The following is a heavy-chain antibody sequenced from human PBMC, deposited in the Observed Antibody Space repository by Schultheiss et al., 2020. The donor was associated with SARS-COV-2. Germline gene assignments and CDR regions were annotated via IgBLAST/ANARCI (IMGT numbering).Heavy chain of an antibody. CDR3: AKPSGWYSDYYYGMDV. J-gene: IGHJ6*02. CDR2: INPNSGDI. D-gene: IGHD6-19*01. V-gene: IGHV1-2*04. Sequence: ASVKVSCKASGGTFSSYAISWVRQAPGQGLEWMGWINPNSGDIKYAQKFQGWVTMTRDTSISTAYMELSRLRSDDTAVYYCAKPSGWYSDYYYGMDVWGQGTTVTVSS. CDR1: GGTFSSYA.